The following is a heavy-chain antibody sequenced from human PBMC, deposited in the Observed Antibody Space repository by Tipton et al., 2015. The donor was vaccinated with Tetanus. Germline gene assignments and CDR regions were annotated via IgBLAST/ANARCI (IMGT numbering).Heavy chain of an antibody. J-gene: IGHJ4*02. CDR2: ITPDGGIT. CDR1: GFTFSGSS. D-gene: IGHD6-6*01. CDR3: TRDYNGSSS. Sequence: GSLRLSCVVSGFTFSGSSMDWVRQAPGKGPLWVSRITPDGGITTYADSVKGRFTISRDNTMNTLYLQMNSLRVEDTAFYFCTRDYNGSSSWGQGPLVTVSS. V-gene: IGHV3-74*01.